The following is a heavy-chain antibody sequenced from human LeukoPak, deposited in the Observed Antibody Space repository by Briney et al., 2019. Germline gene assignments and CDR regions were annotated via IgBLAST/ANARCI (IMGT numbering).Heavy chain of an antibody. V-gene: IGHV4-31*03. CDR3: ARLGGPHYYYYGMDV. Sequence: SQTLSLTCTVSVGSISSGGYYWSWLRQHPGKGLEWIGYIYYSGSTYYNPSLKSRVTISVDTSKNQFSLKLSSVTAADTAVYYCARLGGPHYYYYGMDVWGQGTTVTVSS. CDR2: IYYSGST. CDR1: VGSISSGGYY. J-gene: IGHJ6*02.